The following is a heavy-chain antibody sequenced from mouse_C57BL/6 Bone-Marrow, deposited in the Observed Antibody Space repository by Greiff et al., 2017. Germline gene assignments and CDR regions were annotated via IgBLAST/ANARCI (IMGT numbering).Heavy chain of an antibody. CDR2: IYPGGGYT. Sequence: VKLVESGAELVRPGTSVKMSCKASGYTFTNYWIGWAKQRPGHGLEWIGDIYPGGGYTNYNEKFKGKATLTADKSSSTAYMQFSSLTSEDSAIYYCAREGAFYYAMDYWGQGTSVTVSS. D-gene: IGHD3-1*01. J-gene: IGHJ4*01. CDR3: AREGAFYYAMDY. V-gene: IGHV1-63*01. CDR1: GYTFTNYW.